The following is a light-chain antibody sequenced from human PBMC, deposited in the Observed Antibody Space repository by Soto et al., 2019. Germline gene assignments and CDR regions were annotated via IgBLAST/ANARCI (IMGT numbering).Light chain of an antibody. Sequence: EIVLTQSPGTLSLSPGERATLSYRASQSVTSSHLAWYQQKPGQAPRLLIYGASSRATGIPDRFSGSGSGTDFTLTISRLEPEDFAVYYCQQYGGSPLYTFGQGTKLEIK. CDR2: GAS. CDR3: QQYGGSPLYT. V-gene: IGKV3-20*01. CDR1: QSVTSSH. J-gene: IGKJ2*01.